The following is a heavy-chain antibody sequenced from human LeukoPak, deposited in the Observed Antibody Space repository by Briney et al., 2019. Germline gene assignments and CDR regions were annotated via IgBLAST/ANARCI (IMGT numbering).Heavy chain of an antibody. V-gene: IGHV4-61*08. J-gene: IGHJ5*02. D-gene: IGHD3-10*01. CDR3: ARYPAGSGRSDR. Sequence: SETLSLTCTVSGDSVSSGGYHWSWIRQPPGKGLEWIGQIVNSGSANYNPFLKSRVTISLDTSKNQFSLKVRSVTIADTAVYYCARYPAGSGRSDRWGQGTLVTVSS. CDR1: GDSVSSGGYH. CDR2: IVNSGSA.